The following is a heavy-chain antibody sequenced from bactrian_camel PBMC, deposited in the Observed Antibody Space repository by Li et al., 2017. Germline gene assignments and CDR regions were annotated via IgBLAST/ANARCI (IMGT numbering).Heavy chain of an antibody. J-gene: IGHJ4*01. D-gene: IGHD4*01. CDR3: VSQDNTDYAWY. V-gene: IGHV3S35*01. Sequence: VQLVESGGGSVQAGGSLRLSCAASGFTFSRSAMSWVRQRPGKGLLWVASIQGDGEVTDYAESVKGRFTVSRDNAKNTVYLQMDSLKPEDTAVYYCVSQDNTDYAWYWGQGTQVTVS. CDR1: GFTFSRSA. CDR2: IQGDGEVT.